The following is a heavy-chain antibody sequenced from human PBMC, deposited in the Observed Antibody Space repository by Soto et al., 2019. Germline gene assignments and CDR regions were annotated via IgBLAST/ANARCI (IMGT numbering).Heavy chain of an antibody. D-gene: IGHD2-15*01. CDR1: GFTFSSYG. V-gene: IGHV3-33*01. CDR3: ARDRARYCSGGSCHNWFDP. J-gene: IGHJ5*02. CDR2: IWYDGSNK. Sequence: QVQLVESGGGVVQPGRSLRLSCAASGFTFSSYGMHWVRQAPGKGLEWVAVIWYDGSNKYYADSVKGRFTISRDNSKNALYLQMNSLRAEDTAVYYCARDRARYCSGGSCHNWFDPWGQGTLVTVSS.